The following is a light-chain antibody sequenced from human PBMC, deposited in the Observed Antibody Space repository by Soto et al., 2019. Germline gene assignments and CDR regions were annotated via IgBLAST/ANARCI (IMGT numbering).Light chain of an antibody. CDR2: DSD. CDR1: GSNIGNNY. Sequence: QSVLTQPPSVSAAPGQKVTISCSGSGSNIGNNYVSWYQQVPGTAPKLLIFDSDKRPSGIPDRFSGCKSGTSATLGVTGLQTGDEADYYCGTWDNSLPGWVFGGGTKLTVL. CDR3: GTWDNSLPGWV. J-gene: IGLJ3*02. V-gene: IGLV1-51*01.